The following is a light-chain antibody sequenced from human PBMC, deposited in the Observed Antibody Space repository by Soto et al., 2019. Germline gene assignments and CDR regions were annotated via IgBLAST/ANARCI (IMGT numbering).Light chain of an antibody. V-gene: IGKV1-27*01. CDR3: QKYDRAPFT. Sequence: MTRSPGTLSVSLGDRATLSCRASQSVDGYLAWYQQKPGQAPRLLIYAASTLQSGVPSRFSGSGSGTDFTLTINSLQPEDIATYYCQKYDRAPFTFGPGTKVDIK. CDR2: AAS. J-gene: IGKJ3*01. CDR1: QSVDGY.